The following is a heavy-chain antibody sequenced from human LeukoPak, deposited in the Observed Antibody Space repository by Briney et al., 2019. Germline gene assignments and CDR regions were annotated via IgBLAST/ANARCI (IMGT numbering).Heavy chain of an antibody. V-gene: IGHV3-23*01. CDR2: ISGSSGTT. D-gene: IGHD1-1*01. CDR3: AKGKRYPDY. J-gene: IGHJ4*02. Sequence: GGSLRLSCAASGFTFNTYALTWVRQAPGKGLEWVSGISGSSGTTYYTDSVKGRFTISRDNAKNSLYLQMDSLRVEDTAVYYCAKGKRYPDYWGQGTLVTVSS. CDR1: GFTFNTYA.